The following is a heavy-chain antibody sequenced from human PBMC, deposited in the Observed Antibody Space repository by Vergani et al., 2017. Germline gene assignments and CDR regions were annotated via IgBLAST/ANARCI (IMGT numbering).Heavy chain of an antibody. CDR2: ISAYNGNT. CDR3: ARDPDIVVVPAAPYYYYYYSMDV. Sequence: QVQLVQSGAEVKKPGASVKVSCKASGYTFTSYGISWVRQVPGQGLEWMGWISAYNGNTKYAQKLHGRVTMTTDTSTCTAYMELRSLRSDDTAVYYCARDPDIVVVPAAPYYYYYYSMDVWGQGTTVTVSS. V-gene: IGHV1-18*04. CDR1: GYTFTSYG. D-gene: IGHD2-2*01. J-gene: IGHJ6*02.